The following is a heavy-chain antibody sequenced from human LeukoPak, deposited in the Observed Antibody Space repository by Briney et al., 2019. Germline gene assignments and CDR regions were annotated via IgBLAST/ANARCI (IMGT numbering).Heavy chain of an antibody. D-gene: IGHD3-10*01. CDR1: GFTFSSYG. V-gene: IGHV3-30*02. J-gene: IGHJ4*02. CDR3: AKHYYGSGSQKYYFDY. Sequence: PGGSLRLSCAASGFTFSSYGMHWVRQPPGKGLEWVAFIRNDGGNKNYADSVKGRFTISRDNSKNTLYLQMNSLRPEDTAVYYCAKHYYGSGSQKYYFDYWGQGTLVTVSS. CDR2: IRNDGGNK.